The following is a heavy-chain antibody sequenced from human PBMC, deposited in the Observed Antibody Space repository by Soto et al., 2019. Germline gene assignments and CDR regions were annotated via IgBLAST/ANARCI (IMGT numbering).Heavy chain of an antibody. CDR3: VKDRDSNSWPSRDV. J-gene: IGHJ6*02. Sequence: GASVKVSCKTSCYTFTRNGISWVRQAPGQGLEWMGWISPKRGSIKYAQKFQGRVIMTTDTSTSTAYMELRSLRSDDPAVYYCVKDRDSNSWPSRDVWGPGTTVTVSS. CDR1: CYTFTRNG. V-gene: IGHV1-18*01. D-gene: IGHD3-22*01. CDR2: ISPKRGSI.